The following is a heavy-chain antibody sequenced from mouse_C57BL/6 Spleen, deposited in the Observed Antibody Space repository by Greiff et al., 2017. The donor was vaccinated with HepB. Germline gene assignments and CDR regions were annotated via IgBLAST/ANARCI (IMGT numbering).Heavy chain of an antibody. CDR1: GYAFSSYW. Sequence: QVHVKQSGAELVKPGASVKISCKASGYAFSSYWMNWVKQRPGKGLEWIGQIYPGDGDTNYNGKFKGKATLTADKSSSTAYMQLSSLTSEDSAVYFCARALRLDAMDYWGQGTSVTVSS. CDR2: IYPGDGDT. D-gene: IGHD3-2*02. CDR3: ARALRLDAMDY. J-gene: IGHJ4*01. V-gene: IGHV1-80*01.